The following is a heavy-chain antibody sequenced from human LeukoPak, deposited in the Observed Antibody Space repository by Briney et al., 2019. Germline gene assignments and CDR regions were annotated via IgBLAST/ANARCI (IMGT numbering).Heavy chain of an antibody. CDR3: ARSFYSNYLWGFDY. CDR1: GGSISSGGYY. Sequence: SQTLSLTCTVSGGSISSGGYYWRWIRQPPGKGLEWIGYIYYSGSTYYNPSLKSRVTISVDTSKNQFSLKLSSVTAADTAVYYCARSFYSNYLWGFDYWGQGTLVTVSS. D-gene: IGHD4-4*01. CDR2: IYYSGST. V-gene: IGHV4-31*03. J-gene: IGHJ4*02.